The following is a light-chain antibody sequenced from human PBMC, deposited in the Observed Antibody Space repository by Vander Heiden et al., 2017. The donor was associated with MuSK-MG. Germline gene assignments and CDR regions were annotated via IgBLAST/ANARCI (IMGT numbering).Light chain of an antibody. CDR3: QQYSSYART. CDR2: KAS. J-gene: IGKJ1*01. V-gene: IGKV1-5*03. CDR1: QSISSW. Sequence: DIQMTQSPSTLSASVGDRVIITCRASQSISSWLAWYQQKPGKAPNLLIYKASSLESGVPSRFSGSGSGTEFTLTISSLQPDDFATYYCQQYSSYARTFGQGTKVEIK.